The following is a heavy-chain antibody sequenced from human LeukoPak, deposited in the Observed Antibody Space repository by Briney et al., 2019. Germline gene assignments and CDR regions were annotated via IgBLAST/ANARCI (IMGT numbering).Heavy chain of an antibody. J-gene: IGHJ6*03. V-gene: IGHV1-24*01. Sequence: ASVKVSCKVSGYTLTELSMHWVRQAPGKGLEWMGGFDPEDGETIYAQKFQGRVTMTEDTSTDTAYMELSSLRSEDTAVYYCATAEWELREYYYYYMGVWGKGTTVTVSS. CDR2: FDPEDGET. CDR1: GYTLTELS. D-gene: IGHD1-26*01. CDR3: ATAEWELREYYYYYMGV.